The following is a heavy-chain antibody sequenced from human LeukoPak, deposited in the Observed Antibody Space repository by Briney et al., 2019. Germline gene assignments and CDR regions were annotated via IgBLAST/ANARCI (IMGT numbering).Heavy chain of an antibody. J-gene: IGHJ4*02. D-gene: IGHD6-19*01. Sequence: PSETLSLTCAVSGGSISSSNWWSWVRQPPGKGLEWIGEIYHSGSTNYNPSLKSRVTISVDKSKNQFTLKLSSVTAADTAVYYCARGPRIAVAGTFSDYWGQGTLVTVSS. V-gene: IGHV4-4*02. CDR1: GGSISSSNW. CDR3: ARGPRIAVAGTFSDY. CDR2: IYHSGST.